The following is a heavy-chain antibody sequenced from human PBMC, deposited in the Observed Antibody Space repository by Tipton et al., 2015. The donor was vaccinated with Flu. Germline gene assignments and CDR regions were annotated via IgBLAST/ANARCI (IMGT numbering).Heavy chain of an antibody. Sequence: TLSLTCTVSGGPITSGADYWSWIRQPPGKGLEWIGCVYHGGTTYYNPSLKSRVAISLDTFQNQFSLKLTSVTAADTAVYYCATTTYYYGSGSHDYWGQGTLVTVSS. CDR2: VYHGGTT. V-gene: IGHV4-39*07. CDR1: GGPITSGADY. D-gene: IGHD3-10*01. J-gene: IGHJ4*02. CDR3: ATTTYYYGSGSHDY.